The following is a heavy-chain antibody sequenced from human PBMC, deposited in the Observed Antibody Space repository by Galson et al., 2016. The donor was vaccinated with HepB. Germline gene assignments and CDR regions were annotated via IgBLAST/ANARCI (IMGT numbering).Heavy chain of an antibody. CDR1: GFTFDDYA. J-gene: IGHJ4*02. V-gene: IGHV3-9*01. CDR2: ISWNSGSM. D-gene: IGHD1-26*01. Sequence: SLRLSCAASGFTFDDYAMHWVRQAPGKGLEWVSGISWNSGSMDYADSVKGRFTISRDNAKNSLYLQMNGRRTEDTAFYYFAKTTSGTYLALFDSWGQGTLVTVSS. CDR3: AKTTSGTYLALFDS.